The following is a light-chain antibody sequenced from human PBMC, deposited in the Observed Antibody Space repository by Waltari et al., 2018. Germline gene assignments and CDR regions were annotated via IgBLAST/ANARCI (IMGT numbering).Light chain of an antibody. Sequence: QSALTPPAHVSGSPGQSSPISSPGTSSCDGSSDVAAWYHQHPGKVPKLMVYVGSKRPSGVSTRFSGSKSGNTASLTISGLQAEDEADYYCCSYAGTSTLVFGGGTKLTVL. J-gene: IGLJ2*01. CDR1: SSCDGSSDV. V-gene: IGLV2-23*01. CDR2: VGS. CDR3: CSYAGTSTLV.